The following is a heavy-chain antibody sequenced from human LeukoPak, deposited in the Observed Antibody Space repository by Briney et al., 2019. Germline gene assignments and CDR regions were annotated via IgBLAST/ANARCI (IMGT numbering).Heavy chain of an antibody. J-gene: IGHJ4*02. CDR2: ISYDGSNK. V-gene: IGHV3-30*18. Sequence: TGRSLRLSCAASGFTFSSYGMHWVRQAPGKGLEWVAVISYDGSNKYYADSVKGRFTISRDNSKNTLYLQMNSLRAEDTAVYYCAKARSGYHLPGSSWLSVSFDYWGQGTLVTVSS. CDR3: AKARSGYHLPGSSWLSVSFDY. CDR1: GFTFSSYG. D-gene: IGHD6-13*01.